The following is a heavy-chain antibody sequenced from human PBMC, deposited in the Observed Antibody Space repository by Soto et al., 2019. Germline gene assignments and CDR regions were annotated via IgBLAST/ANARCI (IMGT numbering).Heavy chain of an antibody. Sequence: PSETLSLTCTVSGGSISSYYWSWIRQPPGKGLEWIGYIYYSGSTNYNPSLKSRVTISVDTSKNQFSLKLSSVTAADTAVYYCARRREREDGSSYGSGSLEYRGQGTLVTVPS. CDR1: GGSISSYY. D-gene: IGHD3-10*01. CDR3: ARRREREDGSSYGSGSLEY. V-gene: IGHV4-59*01. CDR2: IYYSGST. J-gene: IGHJ4*02.